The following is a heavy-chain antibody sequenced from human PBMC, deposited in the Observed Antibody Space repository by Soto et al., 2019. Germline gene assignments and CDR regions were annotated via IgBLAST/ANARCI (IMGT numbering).Heavy chain of an antibody. CDR2: IYYSGST. CDR3: ARGGIVVVVAARDAFDI. Sequence: PSETLSLTCTVSGGSISSGGYYWSWIRQHPGKGLEWIGYIYYSGSTYYNPSLKSRVTISVDTSKNQFSLKLSSVTAADTAVYYCARGGIVVVVAARDAFDIWCQGTMVTVSS. D-gene: IGHD2-15*01. J-gene: IGHJ3*02. V-gene: IGHV4-31*03. CDR1: GGSISSGGYY.